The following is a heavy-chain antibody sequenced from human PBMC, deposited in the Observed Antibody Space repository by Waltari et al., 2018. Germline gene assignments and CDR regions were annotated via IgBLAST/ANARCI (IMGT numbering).Heavy chain of an antibody. CDR3: TSSHHSGWPDLDY. J-gene: IGHJ4*02. D-gene: IGHD6-19*01. CDR1: GDSVTSGSSY. CDR2: INTNTGSP. V-gene: IGHV4-61*01. Sequence: QLQESGPGLVKPSETLSLTCSVSGDSVTSGSSYWGWIRQPPRKGLEWMGWINTNTGSPTYAGAFTGRFVFSLDTSVNTAYLHISGLRAEDSAIYYCTSSHHSGWPDLDYWGQGTLVTVSS.